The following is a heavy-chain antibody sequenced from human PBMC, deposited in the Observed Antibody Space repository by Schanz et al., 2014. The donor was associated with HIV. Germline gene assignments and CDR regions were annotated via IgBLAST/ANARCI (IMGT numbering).Heavy chain of an antibody. CDR2: IKQDGSEK. V-gene: IGHV3-7*01. J-gene: IGHJ4*02. CDR3: ARHLTNIGSTYAY. Sequence: EVQLVESGGGLVQPGGSLRLSCAASGFTFSRYWMSWVRQAPGKGLEWVANIKQDGSEKHYVASVKGRFTISRDNAKNSLYLQMSSLRADDTAVYYCARHLTNIGSTYAYWGQGILVTVSS. CDR1: GFTFSRYW. D-gene: IGHD5-12*01.